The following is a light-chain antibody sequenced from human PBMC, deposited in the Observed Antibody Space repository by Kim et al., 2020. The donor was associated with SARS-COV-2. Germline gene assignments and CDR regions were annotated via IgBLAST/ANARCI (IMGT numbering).Light chain of an antibody. CDR1: RSNIGAGYN. Sequence: QRVTISGTGSRSNIGAGYNVSWYQRVPGAAPKLLIYDSTNRPSGVPDRFSGSKPGTSASLAITGLQAEDEADYYCQSYDTSLGGYVFGTGTKVTVL. J-gene: IGLJ1*01. V-gene: IGLV1-40*01. CDR2: DST. CDR3: QSYDTSLGGYV.